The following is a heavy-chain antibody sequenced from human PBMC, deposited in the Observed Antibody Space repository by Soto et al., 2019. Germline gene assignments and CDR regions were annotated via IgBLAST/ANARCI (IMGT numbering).Heavy chain of an antibody. Sequence: SEILSLTCTVSGGSISSGGYYWSWIRQHPGKGLEWIGYIYYSGSTYYNPSLKSRVTISVDTSKNQFSLKLSSVTAADTAVYYCARVGRIAAAGTGFFDYWGQGTLVNVSS. CDR3: ARVGRIAAAGTGFFDY. CDR1: GGSISSGGYY. D-gene: IGHD6-13*01. CDR2: IYYSGST. V-gene: IGHV4-31*03. J-gene: IGHJ4*02.